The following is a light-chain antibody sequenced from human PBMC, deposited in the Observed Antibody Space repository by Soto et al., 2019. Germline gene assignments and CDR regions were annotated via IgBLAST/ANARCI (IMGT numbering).Light chain of an antibody. Sequence: DIVMTQSPASLSVSLGERATINCKSSQSVLYSSNNQNYLAWYQQKPGQPPKLLISWASTRESGVPDRFSGGGSGTDFTLTISGLQTADVAVYFCQQCYSTPLTFGGGARVEIK. V-gene: IGKV4-1*01. CDR3: QQCYSTPLT. CDR1: QSVLYSSNNQNY. CDR2: WAS. J-gene: IGKJ4*01.